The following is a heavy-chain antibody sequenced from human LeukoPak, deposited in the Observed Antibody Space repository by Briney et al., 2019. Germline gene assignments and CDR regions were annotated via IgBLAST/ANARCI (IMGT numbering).Heavy chain of an antibody. CDR2: IKTDGSII. V-gene: IGHV3-74*01. CDR1: GFTFTSYW. J-gene: IGHJ4*02. CDR3: ARAGSYRFDY. Sequence: GGSLRLSCAASGFTFTSYWMPWVRQAPGKGLVWVSRIKTDGSIINYADSVKGRFTISRDDAKNTLYLQMNSLRAEDTAVYYCARAGSYRFDYWGLGTLVTVSS. D-gene: IGHD1-26*01.